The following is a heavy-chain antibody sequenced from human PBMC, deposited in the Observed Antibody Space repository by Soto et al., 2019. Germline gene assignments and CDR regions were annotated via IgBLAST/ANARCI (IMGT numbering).Heavy chain of an antibody. CDR2: ISWDGGST. CDR1: GFTFDDYT. CDR3: AKDEGLLAYYYGMDV. J-gene: IGHJ6*04. V-gene: IGHV3-43*01. Sequence: GGSLRLSCAASGFTFDDYTMHWVRQAPGKGLEWVSLISWDGGSTYYADSVKGRFTISRNNSKNSLYLQMYSLRTEDTALYYCAKDEGLLAYYYGMDVWGKGTTVTVSS. D-gene: IGHD3-3*01.